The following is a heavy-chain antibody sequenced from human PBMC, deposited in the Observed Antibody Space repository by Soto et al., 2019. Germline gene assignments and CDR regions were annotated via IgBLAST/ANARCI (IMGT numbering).Heavy chain of an antibody. CDR1: GGSLGDVY. CDR3: ARHGGDIVMVRD. Sequence: QVKLQESGRGLVKPSETLSLSCTVSGGSLGDVYWTWIRQPPGKEMEWIGYISTTGVTNYSPSLKIRVTMSKDTSKNQFSLNLSSVTAADTAIFFCARHGGDIVMVRDWGQGIQVTVSS. J-gene: IGHJ4*02. D-gene: IGHD2-21*01. CDR2: ISTTGVT. V-gene: IGHV4-59*08.